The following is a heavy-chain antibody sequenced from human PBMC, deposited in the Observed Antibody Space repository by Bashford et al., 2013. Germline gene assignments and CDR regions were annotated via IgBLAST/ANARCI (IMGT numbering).Heavy chain of an antibody. Sequence: SVKVSCKAAGGSFSSYTISWVRQAPGQGLEWMGGIIPIFGTANYAQKFQGRVTITADEFTNTVYMELSSLRSEDTAVYYCARAPPRIYGDYDGWFDPWGQGTLVTVSS. D-gene: IGHD4-17*01. J-gene: IGHJ5*02. V-gene: IGHV1-69*13. CDR1: GGSFSSYT. CDR3: ARAPPRIYGDYDGWFDP. CDR2: IIPIFGTA.